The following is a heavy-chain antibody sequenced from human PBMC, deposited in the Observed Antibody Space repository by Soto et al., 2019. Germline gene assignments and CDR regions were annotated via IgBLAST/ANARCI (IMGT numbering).Heavy chain of an antibody. D-gene: IGHD6-19*01. J-gene: IGHJ6*03. Sequence: PGGSLRLSCAASGSSFGRYNMNWVRQAPGKGLQWVSSISGSGTTMYYADSVKGRFTISRDNAKNSLYLQMNSLRAEDTAVYYCARESGWYYFYMDGWGKGTTVTVSS. CDR2: ISGSGTTM. CDR3: ARESGWYYFYMDG. CDR1: GSSFGRYN. V-gene: IGHV3-48*01.